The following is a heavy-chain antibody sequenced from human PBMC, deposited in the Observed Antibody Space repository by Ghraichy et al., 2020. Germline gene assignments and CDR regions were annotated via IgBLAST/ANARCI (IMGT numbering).Heavy chain of an antibody. Sequence: GGSLRLSCAASGFTFSSYGMHWVRQAPGKGLEWVAVISYDGSNKYYADSVKGRFTISRDNSKNTLYLQMNSLRAEDTAVYYCAKEFGELLYYFDYWGQGTLVTVSS. CDR3: AKEFGELLYYFDY. D-gene: IGHD3-10*01. V-gene: IGHV3-30*18. CDR2: ISYDGSNK. CDR1: GFTFSSYG. J-gene: IGHJ4*02.